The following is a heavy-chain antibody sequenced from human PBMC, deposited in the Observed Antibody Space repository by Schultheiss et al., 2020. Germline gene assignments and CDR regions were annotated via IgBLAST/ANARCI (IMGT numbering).Heavy chain of an antibody. CDR1: GFTFSSYA. J-gene: IGHJ4*02. CDR2: ISGSGGST. CDR3: ARQSDGASGLDY. V-gene: IGHV3-23*01. Sequence: GGSLRLSCAASGFTFSSYAMSWVRQAPGKGLEWVSAISGSGGSTYYADSVKGRFTISRDNSKNTLYLQMNSLRAEDTAVYYCARQSDGASGLDYWGQGTLVTVSS. D-gene: IGHD4/OR15-4a*01.